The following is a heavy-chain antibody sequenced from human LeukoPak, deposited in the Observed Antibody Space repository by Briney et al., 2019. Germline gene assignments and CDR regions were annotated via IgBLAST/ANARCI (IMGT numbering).Heavy chain of an antibody. V-gene: IGHV3-23*01. J-gene: IGHJ5*02. Sequence: GSLRLSCAASGFTFSSYWMSWVRQAPGKGLGWVSTISGSGGSTHYADSVKGRFTISRDNSKNTLYLQMNSLRADDTAVYYCVRGYSYGWFDPWGQGTLVTVSS. CDR3: VRGYSYGWFDP. CDR1: GFTFSSYW. CDR2: ISGSGGST. D-gene: IGHD5-18*01.